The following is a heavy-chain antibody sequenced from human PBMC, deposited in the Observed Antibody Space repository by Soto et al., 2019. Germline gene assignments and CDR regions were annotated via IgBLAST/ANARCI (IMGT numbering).Heavy chain of an antibody. CDR1: GFTFSSYW. V-gene: IGHV3-74*01. J-gene: IGHJ6*02. CDR3: ARDAIGYYDFWSGYYYPGYGMDV. CDR2: INSDGSST. Sequence: GGSLRLSCAASGFTFSSYWMHWVRQAPGKGLVWVSRINSDGSSTSYADSVKGRFTISRDNAKNTLYLQTNSLRAEDTAVYYCARDAIGYYDFWSGYYYPGYGMDVWGQGTTVTVSS. D-gene: IGHD3-3*01.